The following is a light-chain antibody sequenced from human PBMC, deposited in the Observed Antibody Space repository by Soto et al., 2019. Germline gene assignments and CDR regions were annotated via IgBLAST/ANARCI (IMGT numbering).Light chain of an antibody. J-gene: IGKJ1*01. CDR1: QSVSSNY. Sequence: EIVLTQSPGTLSLSPGERATLSCRASQSVSSNYLAWYQQKPGQAPRLLIYGASSRATGIPDRFIGSGSGTDFTLTISRLEPEDFAVYYCQQYVSSVRTFGQGTKVEIK. V-gene: IGKV3-20*01. CDR3: QQYVSSVRT. CDR2: GAS.